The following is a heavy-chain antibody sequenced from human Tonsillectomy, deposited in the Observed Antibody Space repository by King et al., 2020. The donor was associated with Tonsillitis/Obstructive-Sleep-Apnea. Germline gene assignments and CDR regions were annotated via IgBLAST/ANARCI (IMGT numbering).Heavy chain of an antibody. J-gene: IGHJ4*02. CDR2: ISYDGSNK. CDR1: GFTFSSYA. D-gene: IGHD3-3*01. V-gene: IGHV3-30*04. CDR3: ARGTCAFWRGYYPTDYFDS. Sequence: GQLVQSGGGVVQPGRSLRLSCAASGFTFSSYAMHWVRQAPGKGLEWVAVISYDGSNKYYADSVKGGFTISRDNSKNTLYLQMYSLRAEDTAVYDCARGTCAFWRGYYPTDYFDSSGQGTLGTLSP.